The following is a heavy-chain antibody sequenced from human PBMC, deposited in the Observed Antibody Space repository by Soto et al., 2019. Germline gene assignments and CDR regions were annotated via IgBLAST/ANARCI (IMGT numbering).Heavy chain of an antibody. CDR3: ARARPPGPYDAFET. J-gene: IGHJ3*02. CDR2: IYYSGST. Sequence: PSETLSLTCTVSGGSISSYYWSWIRQPPGKGLEWIGYIYYSGSTNYNPSLKSRVTISVDTSKNQFSLKLSSVTAADTAVYYCARARPPGPYDAFETWGQGTMVTVS. V-gene: IGHV4-59*01. CDR1: GGSISSYY.